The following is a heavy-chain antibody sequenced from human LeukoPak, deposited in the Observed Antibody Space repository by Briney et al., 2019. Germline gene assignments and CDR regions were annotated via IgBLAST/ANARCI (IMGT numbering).Heavy chain of an antibody. CDR1: GGSISSYY. CDR2: VYYRGST. CDR3: SGSYYDILTGSQLYYYYYYMDV. Sequence: PSETLSLTCTVSGGSISSYYWSWIRQPPGKGLEWIGYVYYRGSTKYNPSLKSRVTISVDTSKNQFSLNLSSVTAADTAVYYCSGSYYDILTGSQLYYYYYYMDVWGKGTTVTISS. J-gene: IGHJ6*03. V-gene: IGHV4-59*01. D-gene: IGHD3-9*01.